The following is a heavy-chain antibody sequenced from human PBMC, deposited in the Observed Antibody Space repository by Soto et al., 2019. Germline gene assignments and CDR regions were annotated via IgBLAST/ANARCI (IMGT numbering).Heavy chain of an antibody. Sequence: QVQLQESGPGLVKPSGTLSLTCAVSGGSISSSHWWSWVRQPPGKGLEGIGEIYHSGSTNYNPSRKSRVAISVDKAKNQFSLKLSSVTAADTAVYYCASYKDHTIFGVAPRDIWGQGTLVTVSS. J-gene: IGHJ4*02. CDR3: ASYKDHTIFGVAPRDI. D-gene: IGHD3-3*01. CDR1: GGSISSSHW. V-gene: IGHV4-4*02. CDR2: IYHSGST.